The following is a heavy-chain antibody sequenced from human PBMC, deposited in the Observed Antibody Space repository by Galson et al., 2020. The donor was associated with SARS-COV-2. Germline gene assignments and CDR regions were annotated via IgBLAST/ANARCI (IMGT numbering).Heavy chain of an antibody. CDR2: INSDGSDT. V-gene: IGHV3-74*01. CDR1: GFSLSTYW. J-gene: IGHJ4*02. D-gene: IGHD6-19*01. Sequence: GESLKISCAASGFSLSTYWMHWVRQGPGKGLMWVSRINSDGSDTTYADFAKGRFTFSRDNAKNTLYLQLNSLRAEDTAVYYCVRGHNSGWYRFDYWGQGTLVTVSS. CDR3: VRGHNSGWYRFDY.